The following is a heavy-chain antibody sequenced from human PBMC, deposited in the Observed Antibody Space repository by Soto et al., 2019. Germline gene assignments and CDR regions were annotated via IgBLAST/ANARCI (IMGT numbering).Heavy chain of an antibody. V-gene: IGHV3-23*01. D-gene: IGHD3-10*01. CDR3: AKDKRGLHYYDAFDI. Sequence: GGSLRLSCAASGFTFSSYALSWVRQAPGKGLEWVSGISGSGDSTYYADSVKGRFTISRDNSKNTLYLQMNSLRAEDTAVYYYAKDKRGLHYYDAFDIWGQGTMVTVSS. CDR1: GFTFSSYA. J-gene: IGHJ3*02. CDR2: ISGSGDST.